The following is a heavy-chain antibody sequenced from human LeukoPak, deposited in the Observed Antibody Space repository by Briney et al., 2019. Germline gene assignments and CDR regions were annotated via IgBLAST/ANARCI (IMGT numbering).Heavy chain of an antibody. CDR3: ARDQAVGSTRDS. Sequence: GGSLRLSCAASGFTFSSYWMHWVRHPRGKGLVWVSRINGDGSSRIYADSVKGRFTISRDNAKNTVYLQMTSLRAEDTAVYYCARDQAVGSTRDSWGQGTLVTVSS. CDR2: INGDGSSR. J-gene: IGHJ4*02. CDR1: GFTFSSYW. D-gene: IGHD1-26*01. V-gene: IGHV3-74*01.